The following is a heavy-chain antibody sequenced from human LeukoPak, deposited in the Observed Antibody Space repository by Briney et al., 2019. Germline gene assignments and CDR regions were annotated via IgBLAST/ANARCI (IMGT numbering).Heavy chain of an antibody. CDR1: GFTFSSYS. V-gene: IGHV3-48*04. D-gene: IGHD2/OR15-2a*01. Sequence: GGSLRLSCAASGFTFSSYSMNWVRQAPGKGLEWVSYISSSSSTIYYADSVKGRFTISRDNAKNSLYLQMNSLRAEDTAVYYCARDPYYAHYYYGVDVWGQGTTVTVSS. J-gene: IGHJ6*02. CDR3: ARDPYYAHYYYGVDV. CDR2: ISSSSSTI.